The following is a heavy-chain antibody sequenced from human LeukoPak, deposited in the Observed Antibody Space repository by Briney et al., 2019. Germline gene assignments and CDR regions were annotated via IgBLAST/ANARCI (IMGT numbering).Heavy chain of an antibody. V-gene: IGHV3-48*03. CDR1: GFTYSSYE. CDR3: ARGSYDSSGYYSHH. Sequence: GGSLRLSCAASGFTYSSYEMNWVRQAPGKGREWVSYISSSGSTIYYADSVKGRFTISRDNAKNSLYLQMNSLRAEDTAVYYSARGSYDSSGYYSHHWGQGTLVTVSS. CDR2: ISSSGSTI. D-gene: IGHD3-22*01. J-gene: IGHJ1*01.